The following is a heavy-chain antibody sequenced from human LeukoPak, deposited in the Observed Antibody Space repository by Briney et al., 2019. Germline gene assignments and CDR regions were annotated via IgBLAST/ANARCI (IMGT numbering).Heavy chain of an antibody. CDR3: ARDHYSGRFDY. Sequence: SETLSLTCTVSGGSISIYYWSWIRQPPGKGLECVGYVYYSGSPDYNPSLKSRVTISIDTSKNQFSLKLSSVTAADTAVYYCARDHYSGRFDYWGQGTLVTVSS. V-gene: IGHV4-59*01. CDR2: VYYSGSP. D-gene: IGHD1-26*01. CDR1: GGSISIYY. J-gene: IGHJ4*02.